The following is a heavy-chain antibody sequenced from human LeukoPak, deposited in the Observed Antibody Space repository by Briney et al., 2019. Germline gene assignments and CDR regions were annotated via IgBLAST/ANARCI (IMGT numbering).Heavy chain of an antibody. CDR1: GYSISSTYY. V-gene: IGHV4-61*01. CDR2: IYYSGST. J-gene: IGHJ4*02. Sequence: SETLSLTCTVSGYSISSTYYWGWIRPPPGKGLEWIGYIYYSGSTNYNPSLKSRVTISVDTSKNQFSLKLSSVTAADTAVYYCARSDYDILGSFDYWGQGTLVTVSS. CDR3: ARSDYDILGSFDY. D-gene: IGHD3-9*01.